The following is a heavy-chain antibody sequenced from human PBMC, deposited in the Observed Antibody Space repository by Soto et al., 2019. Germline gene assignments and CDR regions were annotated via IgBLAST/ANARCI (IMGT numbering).Heavy chain of an antibody. CDR1: GFTFSSYG. D-gene: IGHD6-13*01. V-gene: IGHV3-33*01. CDR3: AGDQLYSSSGSDY. J-gene: IGHJ4*02. CDR2: IWYDGSNK. Sequence: QVQLVESGGGVVQPGRSLRLSCAASGFTFSSYGMHWVRQAPGKGLEWVAVIWYDGSNKYYADSVKGRFTISRDNSKNTVYVQMTSLRAEDRAVYYCAGDQLYSSSGSDYWGQGTLVTVSS.